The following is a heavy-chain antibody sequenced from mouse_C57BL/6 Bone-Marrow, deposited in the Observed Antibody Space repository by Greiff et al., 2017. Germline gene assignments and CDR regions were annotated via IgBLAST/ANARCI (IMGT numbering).Heavy chain of an antibody. Sequence: QVQLQQSGAELVRPGASVTLSCKASGYTFTDYEMHWVKQTPVHGLEWIGAIDPETGGTAYNQKFKGKAILTADKSSSTAYMELRSLTSEDSAVYYGTKDGYGRPFFAYWGQGTLVTVSA. CDR1: GYTFTDYE. D-gene: IGHD2-2*01. CDR3: TKDGYGRPFFAY. V-gene: IGHV1-15*01. CDR2: IDPETGGT. J-gene: IGHJ3*01.